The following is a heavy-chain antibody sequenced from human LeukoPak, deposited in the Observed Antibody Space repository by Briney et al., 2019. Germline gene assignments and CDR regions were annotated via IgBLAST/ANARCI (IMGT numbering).Heavy chain of an antibody. CDR3: ARVVYGDYFDY. J-gene: IGHJ4*02. D-gene: IGHD4-17*01. V-gene: IGHV4-61*08. CDR2: IYYSGST. CDR1: GGSTTSSGYY. Sequence: PSETLSLTCTVSGGSTTSSGYYWGWIRQPPGKGLEWIGYIYYSGSTNYNPSLKSRVTISVDTSKNQFSLKLSSVTAADTAVYYCARVVYGDYFDYWGQGTLVTVSS.